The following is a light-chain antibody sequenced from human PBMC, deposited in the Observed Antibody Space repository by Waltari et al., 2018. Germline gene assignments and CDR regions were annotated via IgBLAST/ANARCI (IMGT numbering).Light chain of an antibody. CDR2: MVS. Sequence: EIVMTQSPLSLPVTPGEPASVSCRSSQSLLHSNGYTFLDWYVQKPGQSPQLLIYMVSNRASGGPDRFRGSGSGTDFTLEISRVEAEDVGVYDCMQARQTPWTFGQGTKVEIK. J-gene: IGKJ1*01. CDR1: QSLLHSNGYTF. CDR3: MQARQTPWT. V-gene: IGKV2-28*01.